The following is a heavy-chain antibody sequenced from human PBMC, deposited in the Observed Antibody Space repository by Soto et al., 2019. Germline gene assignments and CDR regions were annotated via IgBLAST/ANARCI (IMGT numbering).Heavy chain of an antibody. D-gene: IGHD3-22*01. J-gene: IGHJ4*02. CDR2: ISYDGSNK. CDR1: GFTFSSYG. V-gene: IGHV3-30*18. Sequence: GGSLRLSCAASGFTFSSYGMHWVRQAPGKGLEWVAVISYDGSNKYYADSVKGRFTISRDNSKNTLYLQMNSLRAEDTAVYYCAKEHYYDSSGYFDYWGQGTLVTVSS. CDR3: AKEHYYDSSGYFDY.